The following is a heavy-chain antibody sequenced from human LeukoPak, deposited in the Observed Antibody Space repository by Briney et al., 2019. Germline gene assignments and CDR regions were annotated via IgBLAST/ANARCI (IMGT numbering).Heavy chain of an antibody. CDR3: ARSPITMVRGVISPFDY. CDR2: IYYSGST. CDR1: GGSISSYY. D-gene: IGHD3-10*01. V-gene: IGHV4-59*12. J-gene: IGHJ4*02. Sequence: PSETLSLTCTVSGGSISSYYWSWIRQPPGKGLEWIGYIYYSGSTYYNPSLKSRVTISVDTSKNQFSLKLSSVTAADTAVYYCARSPITMVRGVISPFDYWGQGTLITVSS.